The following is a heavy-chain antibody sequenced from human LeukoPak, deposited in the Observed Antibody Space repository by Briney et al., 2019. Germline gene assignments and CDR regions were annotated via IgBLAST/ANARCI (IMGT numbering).Heavy chain of an antibody. CDR1: GGSISSGGYY. CDR2: IYYSGST. D-gene: IGHD4-17*01. CDR3: ARDQLMTTVTTDYYYGMDV. Sequence: SETLSLTCTVSGGSISSGGYYWSWICQHPGKGLEWIGYIYYSGSTYYNPSLKSRVTISVDTSKNQFSLKLSSVTAADTAVYYCARDQLMTTVTTDYYYGMDVWGQGTTVTVSS. J-gene: IGHJ6*02. V-gene: IGHV4-31*03.